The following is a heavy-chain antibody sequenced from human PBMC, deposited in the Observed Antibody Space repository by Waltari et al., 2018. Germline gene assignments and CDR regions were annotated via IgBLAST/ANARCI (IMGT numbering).Heavy chain of an antibody. V-gene: IGHV3-23*01. CDR2: ISGSGGST. CDR3: AIMTTDYYYYYYGMDV. CDR1: GFTFSSYA. Sequence: EVQLLESGGGLVQPGGSLRLSCAASGFTFSSYAMSWVRQAPGKGLEWVSAISGSGGSTYDAESMKGRFTITRENSKNTLYLQMNSLGAEDTAVYYCAIMTTDYYYYYYGMDVWGQGTTVIVSS. D-gene: IGHD4-4*01. J-gene: IGHJ6*02.